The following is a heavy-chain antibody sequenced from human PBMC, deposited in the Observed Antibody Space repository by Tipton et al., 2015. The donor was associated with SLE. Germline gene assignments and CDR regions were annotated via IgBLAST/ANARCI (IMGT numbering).Heavy chain of an antibody. V-gene: IGHV3-48*01. J-gene: IGHJ3*02. Sequence: SLRLSCAASGFTFSSYSMNWVRQAPGKGLEWVSYISSSSSTIYYADSVKGRFTISRDNAKNSLYLQMNSLRAEDTAVYYCVRIEEGIAVAGVDAFDIWGQGTMVTASS. CDR2: ISSSSSTI. D-gene: IGHD6-19*01. CDR1: GFTFSSYS. CDR3: VRIEEGIAVAGVDAFDI.